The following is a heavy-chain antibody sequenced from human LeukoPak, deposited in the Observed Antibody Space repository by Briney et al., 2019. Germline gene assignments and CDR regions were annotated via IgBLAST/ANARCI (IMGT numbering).Heavy chain of an antibody. Sequence: GASVRVSCKASGYTFSSYDISWVRHAPGQGLEWMGWISAYNGNTNYAQKLQGRVTMTTDTSTSTAYMELRSLRSDDTAVYYCARVRIEQQPYDYWGQGTLVTVSS. V-gene: IGHV1-18*01. CDR2: ISAYNGNT. CDR1: GYTFSSYD. D-gene: IGHD6-13*01. J-gene: IGHJ4*02. CDR3: ARVRIEQQPYDY.